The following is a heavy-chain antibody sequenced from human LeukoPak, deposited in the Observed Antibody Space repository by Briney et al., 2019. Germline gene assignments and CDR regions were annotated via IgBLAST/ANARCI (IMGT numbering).Heavy chain of an antibody. CDR1: GFTFRSYT. CDR2: ISSSSNHI. V-gene: IGHV3-21*01. Sequence: GGSLRLSCATSGFTFRSYTMNWVRQAPGKGLEWVSSISSSSNHIYYADSVKGRFTISRDNAKNSLYLQMNSLRAEDTAVYYCARADYYGRASYFDYWGQGTLVTVSS. CDR3: ARADYYGRASYFDY. J-gene: IGHJ4*02. D-gene: IGHD3-10*02.